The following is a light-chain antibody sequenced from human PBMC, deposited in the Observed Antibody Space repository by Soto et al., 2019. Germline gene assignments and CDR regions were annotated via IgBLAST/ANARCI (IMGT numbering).Light chain of an antibody. CDR3: SSYSSSSTL. V-gene: IGLV2-14*01. J-gene: IGLJ2*01. CDR1: NSDVGGYDY. Sequence: QSALTQPASVSGSPGQSISISCTGHNSDVGGYDYVSWYQLHPGNAPKLIIYDVNNRPSGVSNRFSGSKSANTASLTISGLQPEDEADYYCSSYSSSSTLFGGGTQLTVL. CDR2: DVN.